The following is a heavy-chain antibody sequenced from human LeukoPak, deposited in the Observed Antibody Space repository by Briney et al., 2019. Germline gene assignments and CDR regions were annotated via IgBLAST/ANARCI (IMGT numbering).Heavy chain of an antibody. D-gene: IGHD3-10*01. Sequence: SETLSLTCAVYGGSFSGYYWSWIRQPPGKGLEWIGEINHSGSTNYNPSLKSRVTISVDTSKNQFSLKLSSVTAADTAVYYCATQRRYYGSGSYFPYFDYWGQGTLVTVSS. CDR1: GGSFSGYY. CDR3: ATQRRYYGSGSYFPYFDY. V-gene: IGHV4-34*01. J-gene: IGHJ4*02. CDR2: INHSGST.